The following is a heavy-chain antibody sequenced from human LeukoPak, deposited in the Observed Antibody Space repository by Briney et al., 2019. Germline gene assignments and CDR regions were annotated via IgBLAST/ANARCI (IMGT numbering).Heavy chain of an antibody. D-gene: IGHD1-1*01. Sequence: GGSLRLSCAASGFTFSSYAMHWVRQAPGKGVEYVSGISINGGSTYYANSVKGRFTISRDNSKNTLYLQMGSLRPEDMAVHHCARWYNSLDVWGQGTTVTVSS. CDR1: GFTFSSYA. J-gene: IGHJ6*02. CDR3: ARWYNSLDV. V-gene: IGHV3-64*01. CDR2: ISINGGST.